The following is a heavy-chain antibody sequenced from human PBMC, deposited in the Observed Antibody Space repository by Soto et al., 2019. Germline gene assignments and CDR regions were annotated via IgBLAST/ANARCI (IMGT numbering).Heavy chain of an antibody. CDR2: MNPNSGNT. J-gene: IGHJ3*02. D-gene: IGHD2-2*01. CDR1: GYTLPSSD. CDR3: ARGYCSSTSCLGAFDI. V-gene: IGHV1-8*01. Sequence: ASVKVSCKASGYTLPSSDINWVRQATGQGLEWMGWMNPNSGNTGYAQKFQGRVTMTRNTSISTAYMELSSLRSEDTAVYYCARGYCSSTSCLGAFDIWGQGTMVTVSS.